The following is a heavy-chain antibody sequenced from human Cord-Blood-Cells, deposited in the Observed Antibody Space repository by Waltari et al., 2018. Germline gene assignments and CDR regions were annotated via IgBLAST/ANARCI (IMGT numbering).Heavy chain of an antibody. V-gene: IGHV1-18*04. CDR2: ISAYKGNT. Sequence: LVQSGAEVKKPGASVKVSCTASGYTFTSYGISWVRQAPRQGLEWMGWISAYKGNTNYAQKLQGRVTMTTDTSTSTSYMELRSLRSDDTAVYYCARGDYGSGRHPLMYWGQGTLVTVSS. D-gene: IGHD3-10*01. CDR3: ARGDYGSGRHPLMY. J-gene: IGHJ4*02. CDR1: GYTFTSYG.